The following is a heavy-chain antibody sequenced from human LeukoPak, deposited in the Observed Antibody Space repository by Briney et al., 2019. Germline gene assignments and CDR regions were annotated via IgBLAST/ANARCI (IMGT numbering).Heavy chain of an antibody. CDR2: IIPIFGTA. Sequence: ASVKVSCKASGGTFSSYAISWVRQPPGQGLEWMGGIIPIFGTANYAQKFQGRVTITTDESTSTAYMELSSLRSEDTAVYYCARYGRDYDSSGSEPYYFDYWGQGTLVVVSA. CDR1: GGTFSSYA. CDR3: ARYGRDYDSSGSEPYYFDY. V-gene: IGHV1-69*05. J-gene: IGHJ4*02. D-gene: IGHD3-22*01.